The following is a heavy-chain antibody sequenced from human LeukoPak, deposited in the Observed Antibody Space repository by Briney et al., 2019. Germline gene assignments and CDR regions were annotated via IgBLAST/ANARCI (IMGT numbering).Heavy chain of an antibody. CDR1: GFTVSSNY. CDR2: ISGSGGST. V-gene: IGHV3-23*01. D-gene: IGHD3-22*01. J-gene: IGHJ4*02. Sequence: GGSLRLSCAASGFTVSSNYMSWVRQAPGKGLEWVSAISGSGGSTYYADSVKGRFTISRDNSKNTLYLQMNSLRAEDTAVYYCAKENYYDSSGYLDYWGQGTLVTVSS. CDR3: AKENYYDSSGYLDY.